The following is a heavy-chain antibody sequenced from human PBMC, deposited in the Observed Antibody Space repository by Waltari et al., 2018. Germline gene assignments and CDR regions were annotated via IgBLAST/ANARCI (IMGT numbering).Heavy chain of an antibody. V-gene: IGHV3-9*01. CDR2: ISWKSCSI. D-gene: IGHD6-6*01. J-gene: IGHJ3*02. CDR3: AKDTRSSSSGRAFDI. Sequence: EVQLVESGGGLVQPGRSLRLSWAASGFTFDDYAMQGVRQAPGRGLEGVSGISWKSCSIGYADSVKGRFTISRDNAKNSLYLQMNSLRAEDTALYYCAKDTRSSSSGRAFDIWGQGTMVTVSS. CDR1: GFTFDDYA.